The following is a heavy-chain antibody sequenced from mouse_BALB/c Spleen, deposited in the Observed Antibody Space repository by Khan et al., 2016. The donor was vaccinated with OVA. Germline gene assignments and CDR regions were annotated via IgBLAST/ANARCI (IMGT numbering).Heavy chain of an antibody. J-gene: IGHJ3*01. CDR1: GYTFRNYW. CDR2: ILPGSGLT. V-gene: IGHV1-9*01. CDR3: ARGFPWFAY. Sequence: VQLQQSGAELMKPGASVKISCKATGYTFRNYWIEWVKQRPGHGLEWIGEILPGSGLTNYNEKFKGKATFTADTSSNTAYMQISSLTSEDSAVYYCARGFPWFAYWGQGTLVTVSA.